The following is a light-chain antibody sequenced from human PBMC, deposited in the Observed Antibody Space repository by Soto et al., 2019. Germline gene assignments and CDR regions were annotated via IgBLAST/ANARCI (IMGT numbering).Light chain of an antibody. CDR3: QQYDNLPLT. CDR2: DAS. CDR1: QSINSY. Sequence: DIQMTQSPSSLSASVGDRVTITCRARQSINSYLNWYQQKSGKAPKLLIYDASDLETGVPSRFSGSVSGTDFTFTINSLQPEDIATYYCQQYDNLPLTFGGGTKVDIK. J-gene: IGKJ4*01. V-gene: IGKV1-33*01.